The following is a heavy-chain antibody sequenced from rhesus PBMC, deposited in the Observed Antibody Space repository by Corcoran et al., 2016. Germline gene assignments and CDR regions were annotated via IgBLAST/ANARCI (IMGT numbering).Heavy chain of an antibody. D-gene: IGHD6-37*01. J-gene: IGHJ4*01. CDR2: IYPGYSDT. V-gene: IGHV5-43*01. Sequence: EVQLVQSGAEVKRPGESLRTSCMTSGYSFIGSWISWVRQMPGKGLEWMGSIYPGYSDTRYNPSFQGHVTISADKSISTTYLQWSSLKASDTATYYCAKERGGGWSYWGQGVLVTVSS. CDR1: GYSFIGSW. CDR3: AKERGGGWSY.